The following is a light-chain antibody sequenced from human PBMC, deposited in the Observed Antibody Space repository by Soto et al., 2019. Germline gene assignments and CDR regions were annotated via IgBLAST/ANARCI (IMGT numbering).Light chain of an antibody. J-gene: IGKJ2*01. V-gene: IGKV3-11*01. Sequence: EIVLTQSPATLSLSPGERATLSCRASQSVSSYLAWYQQKPGQAPRLLIYDASNRATVIPARFSGSGSGTDFTLTISSLEPEDFAVYYCQQRSNWPPYTFGQGTNLEIK. CDR1: QSVSSY. CDR3: QQRSNWPPYT. CDR2: DAS.